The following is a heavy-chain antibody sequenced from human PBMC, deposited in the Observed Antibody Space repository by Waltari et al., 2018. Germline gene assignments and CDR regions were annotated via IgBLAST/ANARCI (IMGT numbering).Heavy chain of an antibody. CDR1: GYTFTSYA. V-gene: IGHV1-3*01. CDR2: INAGNGNT. D-gene: IGHD4-17*01. J-gene: IGHJ4*02. Sequence: QVQLVQSGAEVKKPGASVKVSCKASGYTFTSYAMHWVRQAPGQRLEWMGWINAGNGNTKYSQKFQGRVTITRDTSASTAYMELSSLRSEDTAVYYCARDIGDYGDFLGDYWGQGTLVTVSS. CDR3: ARDIGDYGDFLGDY.